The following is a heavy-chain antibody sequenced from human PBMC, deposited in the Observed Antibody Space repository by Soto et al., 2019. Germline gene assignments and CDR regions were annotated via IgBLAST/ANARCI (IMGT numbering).Heavy chain of an antibody. V-gene: IGHV4-30-4*01. J-gene: IGHJ5*02. D-gene: IGHD3-10*01. Sequence: SETLSLTCTVSGGSINSDDYCWAWLRQPPGKGLEWIGYICYSGSTNYNPSLKSRVTISVDTSKNQFSLKLSSVTAADTAVYYCARLSGSGSPFWFDPWGQGTLVTVSS. CDR3: ARLSGSGSPFWFDP. CDR2: ICYSGST. CDR1: GGSINSDDYC.